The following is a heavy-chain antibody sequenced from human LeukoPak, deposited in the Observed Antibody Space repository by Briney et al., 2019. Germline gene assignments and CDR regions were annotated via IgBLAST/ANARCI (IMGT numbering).Heavy chain of an antibody. J-gene: IGHJ4*02. CDR1: GFTFSSYW. V-gene: IGHV3-7*01. CDR2: IKQDGSEK. CDR3: ARVRRDRVLYFDY. Sequence: GGSLRLSCAASGFTFSSYWMSWVRQAPGKGLERVANIKQDGSEKYYVDSVEGRFTISRDNAKNSLYLQMNSLRDEDTAVYYCARVRRDRVLYFDYWGQGTLVTVSS. D-gene: IGHD2/OR15-2a*01.